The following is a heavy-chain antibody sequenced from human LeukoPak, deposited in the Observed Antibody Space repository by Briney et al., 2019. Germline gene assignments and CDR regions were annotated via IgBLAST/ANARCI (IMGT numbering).Heavy chain of an antibody. Sequence: PGGSLSLSCAASGFSFSRYWMHWVRHSPGKGLVWVSRINEDGSTTTYADSVKGRFTISRDNAKNTLHLQMNSLRAEDTAVYYCARAQGYYYGSSGYYFDYWGQGTLVTVSS. CDR2: INEDGSTT. V-gene: IGHV3-74*03. D-gene: IGHD3-22*01. CDR3: ARAQGYYYGSSGYYFDY. J-gene: IGHJ4*02. CDR1: GFSFSRYW.